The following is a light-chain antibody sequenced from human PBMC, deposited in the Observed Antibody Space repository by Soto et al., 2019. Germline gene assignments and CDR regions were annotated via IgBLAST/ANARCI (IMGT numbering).Light chain of an antibody. J-gene: IGKJ5*01. CDR1: QSVSSY. CDR2: GAS. V-gene: IGKV3-11*01. CDR3: QQRSNWPIT. Sequence: EIVLTQSPATLSLSPGERATLSCRASQSVSSYLAWYQQKPGQAPRLLMSGASNRASGVPVRFSGSGSGTDFTLTITRLEPEDFAVYYCQQRSNWPITFGQGTRLEIK.